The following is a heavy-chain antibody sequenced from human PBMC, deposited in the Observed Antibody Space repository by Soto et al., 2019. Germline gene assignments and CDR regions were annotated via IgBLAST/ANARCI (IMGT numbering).Heavy chain of an antibody. CDR1: GFTFSDYG. Sequence: PGGSLRLSCAASGFTFSDYGMHWVRQTPGKGLEWVALIWHDGNEKYYADSAKGRFTVSRDNSKNTLYLQMNSLRAEDTALYYCASEFGHYGNYRFEPCGKETLVTVSS. D-gene: IGHD3-16*01. J-gene: IGHJ5*02. CDR3: ASEFGHYGNYRFEP. V-gene: IGHV3-33*01. CDR2: IWHDGNEK.